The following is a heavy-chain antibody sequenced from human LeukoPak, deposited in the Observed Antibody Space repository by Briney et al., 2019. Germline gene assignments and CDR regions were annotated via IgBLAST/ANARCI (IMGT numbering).Heavy chain of an antibody. D-gene: IGHD1-26*01. Sequence: ASVKVSCKASGYTFTGYYMHWVRQAPGQGLEWVGWINPNSGGTNYAQKFQGRVTMTRDTSISTAYMELSRLRSDDTAVYYCARVGYSGSYRYLYYFDYWGQGTLVTVSS. V-gene: IGHV1-2*02. J-gene: IGHJ4*02. CDR1: GYTFTGYY. CDR3: ARVGYSGSYRYLYYFDY. CDR2: INPNSGGT.